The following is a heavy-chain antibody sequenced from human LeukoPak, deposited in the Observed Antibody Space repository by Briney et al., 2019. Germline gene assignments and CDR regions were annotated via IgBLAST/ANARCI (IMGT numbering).Heavy chain of an antibody. CDR3: ARDGDYSNYSFDY. D-gene: IGHD4-11*01. V-gene: IGHV1-46*01. CDR2: INPGGGGT. J-gene: IGHJ4*02. Sequence: ASVKVSCKASGYTFTGYYMHWVRQAPGQGLEWMGIINPGGGGTTYAQKFQGRVTMTSDTSTRTVYMELSSLRYEDTAVYYCARDGDYSNYSFDYWGQGTLVTVSS. CDR1: GYTFTGYY.